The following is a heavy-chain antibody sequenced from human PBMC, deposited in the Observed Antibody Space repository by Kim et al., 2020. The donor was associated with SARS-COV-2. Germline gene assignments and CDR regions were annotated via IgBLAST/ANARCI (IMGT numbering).Heavy chain of an antibody. CDR3: ARVPLTTVTNYYGMDV. CDR2: ISAYNGNT. Sequence: ASVKVSCKASGYTFTSYGISWVRQAPGQGLEWMGWISAYNGNTNYAQKLQGRVTMTTDTSTSTAYMELRSLRSDDTAVYYCARVPLTTVTNYYGMDVWGQGTTVTVSS. CDR1: GYTFTSYG. D-gene: IGHD4-17*01. V-gene: IGHV1-18*01. J-gene: IGHJ6*02.